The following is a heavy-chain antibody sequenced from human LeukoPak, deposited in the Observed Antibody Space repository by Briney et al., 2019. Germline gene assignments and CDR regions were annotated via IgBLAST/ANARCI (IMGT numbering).Heavy chain of an antibody. D-gene: IGHD3-10*01. CDR2: IIPIFGTA. V-gene: IGHV1-69*05. J-gene: IGHJ6*03. CDR3: TRGLLWFGEGPHYYMDV. CDR1: GGTFSSYA. Sequence: SVKVSCKASGGTFSSYAISWVRQVPGQGLEWMGGIIPIFGTANYAQKFQGRVTITTDESTSTAYMELSSLRSEDTAVYYCTRGLLWFGEGPHYYMDVWGKGTTVTVSS.